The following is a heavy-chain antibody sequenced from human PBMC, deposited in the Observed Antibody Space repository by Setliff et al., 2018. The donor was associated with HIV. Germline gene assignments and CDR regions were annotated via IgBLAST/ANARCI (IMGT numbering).Heavy chain of an antibody. D-gene: IGHD6-13*01. CDR3: ARSYSSSLNPSGWMDV. V-gene: IGHV4-59*11. J-gene: IGHJ6*04. Sequence: PSETLSLTCNVSGVSISSHHWSWIRQPPGKGLEWIGYIYYTGTTKYNPSLESRVTISIDMSKNQLSLQLRSVTAADTAVYFCARSYSSSLNPSGWMDVWGKGTTVTVSS. CDR1: GVSISSHH. CDR2: IYYTGTT.